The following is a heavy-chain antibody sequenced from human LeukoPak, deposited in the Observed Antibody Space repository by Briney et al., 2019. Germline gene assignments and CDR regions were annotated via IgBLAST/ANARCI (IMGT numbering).Heavy chain of an antibody. CDR2: ISSSGTTI. D-gene: IGHD6-6*01. J-gene: IGHJ4*02. Sequence: GGSLRLSCAASGFTFSGYEMNRVRQAPGKGLEWVSYISSSGTTIYYADSVKGRFTISRDNAKNSLYLQMNSLRAEDTAVYYCARDLRASIAARPAYWGQGTLVTVSS. V-gene: IGHV3-48*03. CDR3: ARDLRASIAARPAY. CDR1: GFTFSGYE.